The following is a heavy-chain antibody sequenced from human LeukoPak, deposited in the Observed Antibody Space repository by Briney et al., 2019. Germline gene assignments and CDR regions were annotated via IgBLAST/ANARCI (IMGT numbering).Heavy chain of an antibody. CDR1: GFTFSSNW. J-gene: IGHJ4*02. V-gene: IGHV3-7*03. CDR3: ARGRIAAARVFDY. Sequence: GGSLRLSCAASGFTFSSNWMSWVRQAPGKGLEWVANIKQDGSEKFYVDSVKGRFTISRDNAKNSLYLQMNSLRAEDTAVYYCARGRIAAARVFDYWGQGTLVTVSS. D-gene: IGHD6-13*01. CDR2: IKQDGSEK.